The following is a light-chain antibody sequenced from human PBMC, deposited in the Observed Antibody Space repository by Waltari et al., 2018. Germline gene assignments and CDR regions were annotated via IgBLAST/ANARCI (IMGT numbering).Light chain of an antibody. V-gene: IGKV1-17*01. CDR1: QGVRND. J-gene: IGKJ1*01. CDR3: LQYNVYPWT. Sequence: DIHMTQSPSSLSASVGARVNITCRASQGVRNDVGWYQQKPGKAPKRLIYAASTLQSGGPPRFSGSASGTEFTLTVSGLQPEDFATYYCLQYNVYPWTFGQGTQVEI. CDR2: AAS.